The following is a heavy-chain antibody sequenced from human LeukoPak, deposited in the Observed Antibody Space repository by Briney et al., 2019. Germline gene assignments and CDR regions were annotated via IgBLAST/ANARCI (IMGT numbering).Heavy chain of an antibody. CDR2: IYYSGST. CDR1: GGSISSSSYY. Sequence: PSETLSLTCTVSGGSISSSSYYWGWIRQPPGKGLEWIGSIYYSGSTYYNPSLKSRVTTSVDTSKNQFSLKLSSVTAADTAVYYCARRPQAAMVDYWGQGTLVTVSS. J-gene: IGHJ4*02. V-gene: IGHV4-39*01. D-gene: IGHD5-18*01. CDR3: ARRPQAAMVDY.